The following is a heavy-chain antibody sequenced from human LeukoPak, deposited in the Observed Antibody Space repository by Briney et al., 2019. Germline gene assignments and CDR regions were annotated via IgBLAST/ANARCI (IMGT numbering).Heavy chain of an antibody. J-gene: IGHJ4*02. CDR2: IYYSGST. Sequence: SETLSLTCAVYGGSFNDYYWGWIRQPPGKGLEWIGSIYYSGSTYYNPSLKSRVTISVDTSKNQLSLKLSSVTAADTAVFYCAREVGATLYYWGQGTLVAVSS. V-gene: IGHV4-34*01. CDR1: GGSFNDYY. CDR3: AREVGATLYY. D-gene: IGHD1-26*01.